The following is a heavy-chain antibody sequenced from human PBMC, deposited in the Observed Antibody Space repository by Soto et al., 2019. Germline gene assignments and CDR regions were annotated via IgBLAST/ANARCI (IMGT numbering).Heavy chain of an antibody. Sequence: GGSLRLSCAASGFTVSSNYMSWVRQAPGKGLEWVSVIYSGGSTYYADSVKGRFAISRDNSKNTLYLQMNSLRAEDTAVYYCARDRAMSQSYYCYGMDVWGQGTTVTVSS. CDR1: GFTVSSNY. J-gene: IGHJ6*02. CDR2: IYSGGST. D-gene: IGHD3-10*01. CDR3: ARDRAMSQSYYCYGMDV. V-gene: IGHV3-53*01.